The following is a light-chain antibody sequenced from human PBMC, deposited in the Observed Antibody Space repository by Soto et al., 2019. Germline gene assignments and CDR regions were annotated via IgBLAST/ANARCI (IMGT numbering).Light chain of an antibody. CDR1: QNIRDY. CDR3: QQRGNWPLT. Sequence: ETVLTQSPATLSLSPGERATLSCRASQNIRDYLIWYQQKPGQAPTLLIYDASSRATGVPARFSGSGFGTDFTLTINNLEPEDFAVYYCQQRGNWPLTFGGGTKVEI. V-gene: IGKV3-11*01. J-gene: IGKJ4*01. CDR2: DAS.